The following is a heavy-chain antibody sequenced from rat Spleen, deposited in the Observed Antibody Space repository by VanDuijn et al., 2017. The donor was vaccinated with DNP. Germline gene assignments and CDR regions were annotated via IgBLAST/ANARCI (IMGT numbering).Heavy chain of an antibody. Sequence: QVQLKESGPGLVQPSQTLSLTCTVSGFSLTSYGVSWVRQPPGKGLEWIAAISNGGSTYYNSALKSRLSISRDTSKNQVFLKMDSPQTEDTAIYFCTGGGSNIYPFSYWGQGTLVTVSS. CDR1: GFSLTSYG. D-gene: IGHD1-2*01. CDR3: TGGGSNIYPFSY. V-gene: IGHV2S12*01. J-gene: IGHJ3*01. CDR2: ISNGGST.